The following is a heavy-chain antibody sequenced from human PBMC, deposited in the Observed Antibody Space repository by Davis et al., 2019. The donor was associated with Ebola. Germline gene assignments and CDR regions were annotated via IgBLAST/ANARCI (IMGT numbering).Heavy chain of an antibody. J-gene: IGHJ4*02. D-gene: IGHD4-11*01. CDR1: GFTFSSYA. V-gene: IGHV3-30*02. Sequence: GESLKISCAASGFTFSSYAMHWVRQAPGKGLEWVAFIRFDGSSLYYADSVKGRFTISRDNSRNTLYLQMDSLRPEDTAVYYCVKKTNSIFDYWGQGTLVTVSS. CDR2: IRFDGSSL. CDR3: VKKTNSIFDY.